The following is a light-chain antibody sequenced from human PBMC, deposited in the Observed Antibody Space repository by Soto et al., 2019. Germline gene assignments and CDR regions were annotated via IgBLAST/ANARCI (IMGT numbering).Light chain of an antibody. CDR1: SSDVVTYDF. Sequence: QSALTQPASVSGSPGQSITISCTATSSDVVTYDFVSWYQHHPGKAPKLIIFDVTNRPSGVSRRFSGSRSDNATSLTISGLQPEDEAFYYCSSYTTANTLTYVFGTGTKVTVL. CDR2: DVT. V-gene: IGLV2-14*03. CDR3: SSYTTANTLTYV. J-gene: IGLJ1*01.